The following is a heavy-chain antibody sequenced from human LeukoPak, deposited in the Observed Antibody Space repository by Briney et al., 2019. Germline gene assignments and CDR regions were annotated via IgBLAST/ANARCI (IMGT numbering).Heavy chain of an antibody. V-gene: IGHV1-46*01. Sequence: ASVKVSCKASGYIFTGYYMHWARQASGQGLEWVGRIDPNGGSTIYARNLQGRVTMTSDTSTSTVYMELSSLRSEDTAVYYCARGGPYHGWDYWGQGTLVTVSS. CDR3: ARGGPYHGWDY. D-gene: IGHD2-15*01. CDR2: IDPNGGST. CDR1: GYIFTGYY. J-gene: IGHJ4*02.